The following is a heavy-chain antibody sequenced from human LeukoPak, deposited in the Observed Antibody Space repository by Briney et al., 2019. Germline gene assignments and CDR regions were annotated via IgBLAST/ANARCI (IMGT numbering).Heavy chain of an antibody. CDR1: GFTFSSYG. D-gene: IGHD6-13*01. CDR3: AKDSSSSWYTYYYYYMDV. CDR2: ISYDGSNK. Sequence: GGSLRLSCAASGFTFSSYGMHWVRQAPGKGLEWVAVISYDGSNKYYADSVKGRFTISRDNSKNTLYLQMNSLRAEDTAVYYCAKDSSSSWYTYYYYYMDVWGKGTTVTISS. V-gene: IGHV3-30*18. J-gene: IGHJ6*03.